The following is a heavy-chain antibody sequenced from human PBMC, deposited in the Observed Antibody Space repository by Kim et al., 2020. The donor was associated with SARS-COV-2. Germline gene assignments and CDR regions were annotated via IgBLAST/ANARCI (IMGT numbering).Heavy chain of an antibody. J-gene: IGHJ5*02. CDR3: ARAWQWRAWFDP. Sequence: NYEQKFQGRVTRTRDTSSSTAYMERGRMRSDDTAVYYCARAWQWRAWFDPWGQGTLVTVSS. D-gene: IGHD6-19*01. V-gene: IGHV1-2*02.